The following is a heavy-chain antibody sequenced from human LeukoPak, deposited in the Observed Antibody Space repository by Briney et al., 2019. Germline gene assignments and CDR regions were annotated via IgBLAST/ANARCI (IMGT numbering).Heavy chain of an antibody. CDR3: ARDSYYCSGGSCYVFFPGYFQL. D-gene: IGHD2-15*01. CDR2: INPNSGGT. J-gene: IGHJ1*01. CDR1: GYTFTGYY. Sequence: ASVKVSCTASGYTFTGYYMHWVRQAPGQGLEWMGWINPNSGGTNYAQTFQGRVTMTRGTSISTAYMELSRLRSDDTAVYYCARDSYYCSGGSCYVFFPGYFQLWGQGTLVTVSS. V-gene: IGHV1-2*02.